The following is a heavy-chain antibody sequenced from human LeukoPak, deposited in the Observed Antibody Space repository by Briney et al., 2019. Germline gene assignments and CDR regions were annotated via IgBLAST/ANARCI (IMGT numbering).Heavy chain of an antibody. CDR3: ARLYCSSASCFYYYYYYMDV. D-gene: IGHD2-2*01. Sequence: GGSLRLSCTPSGFTFSSYLMSWVRQVPGKGLEWVANIKQDGSEKYYVDSVKGRFTISRDNAKNSLYLQMNSLRAEDTAVYYCARLYCSSASCFYYYYYYMDVWGKGTTVTISS. CDR1: GFTFSSYL. CDR2: IKQDGSEK. J-gene: IGHJ6*03. V-gene: IGHV3-7*01.